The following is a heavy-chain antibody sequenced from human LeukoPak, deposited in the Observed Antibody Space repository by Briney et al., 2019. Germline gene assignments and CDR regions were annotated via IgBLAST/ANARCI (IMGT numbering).Heavy chain of an antibody. J-gene: IGHJ3*02. Sequence: GESLKISCKGSGYSFTTYWIGWVRQMPGKGLEWMGIIYPGESDTRYSPSSQGQVTISGAKSISTAYLQWSSLKASDTAMYYCARNRDSGSLDAFDIWGQGTMVTVSS. CDR3: ARNRDSGSLDAFDI. D-gene: IGHD3-10*01. CDR2: IYPGESDT. V-gene: IGHV5-51*01. CDR1: GYSFTTYW.